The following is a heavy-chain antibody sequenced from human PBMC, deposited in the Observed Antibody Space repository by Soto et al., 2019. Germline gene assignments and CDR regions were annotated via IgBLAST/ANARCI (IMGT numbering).Heavy chain of an antibody. CDR1: GGSISSGGFS. V-gene: IGHV4-30-2*01. J-gene: IGHJ3*02. CDR2: IYHSGST. Sequence: QLQLQESGSGLVKPSQTLSLTCAVSGGSISSGGFSLSWIRQPPGKGLEWIGYIYHSGSTYYNPSLKSRVTISVDRSKNQFSLILTSVTAADTAVYYCARPARRNGAFDIWGRGTMVTVSS. CDR3: ARPARRNGAFDI.